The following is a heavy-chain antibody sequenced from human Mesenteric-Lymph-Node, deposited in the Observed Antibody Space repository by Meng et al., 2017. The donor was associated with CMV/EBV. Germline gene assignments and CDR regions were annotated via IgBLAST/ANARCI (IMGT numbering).Heavy chain of an antibody. V-gene: IGHV4-39*01. CDR3: ARGRPRHTIARKLHYYGFYV. J-gene: IGHJ6*02. D-gene: IGHD3-3*01. Sequence: GSLRLSCTVSGGPLSSYSYYWGWIRQPPGKGLEWIGSIYYSGSTYYNPSLKSRVTISVDTSKNQFSLKLSSVTAADTAVYYCARGRPRHTIARKLHYYGFYVWGQGTTVTVSS. CDR1: GGPLSSYSYY. CDR2: IYYSGST.